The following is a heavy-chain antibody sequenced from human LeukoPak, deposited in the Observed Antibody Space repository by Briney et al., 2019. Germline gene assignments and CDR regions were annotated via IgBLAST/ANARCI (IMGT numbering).Heavy chain of an antibody. CDR2: IIPIFGTA. Sequence: SVKVSCKASGGTFSSYAISWVRQAPGQGLEWMGGIIPIFGTANYAQKFQGRVTITADESTSTAYMELSSLRSEDTAVYYCARPRSLGYYDFWSGYWSSNTGSRSYYYYMDVWGKGTTVTVSS. CDR1: GGTFSSYA. D-gene: IGHD3-3*01. V-gene: IGHV1-69*13. CDR3: ARPRSLGYYDFWSGYWSSNTGSRSYYYYMDV. J-gene: IGHJ6*03.